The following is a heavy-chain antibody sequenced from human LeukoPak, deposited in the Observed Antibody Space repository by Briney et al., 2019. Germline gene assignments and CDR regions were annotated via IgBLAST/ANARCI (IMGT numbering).Heavy chain of an antibody. CDR3: ARDLNRLGIRPSDAFDI. V-gene: IGHV3-30*19. J-gene: IGHJ3*02. Sequence: GGSLRLSCAASGFTFSSYGMHWVRQAPGKGLEWVAVISYDGSNKYYADSVKGRFTISRDNSKNTLYLQMNSLRAEDTAVYYYARDLNRLGIRPSDAFDIWGQGTMGTVSS. CDR1: GFTFSSYG. CDR2: ISYDGSNK. D-gene: IGHD7-27*01.